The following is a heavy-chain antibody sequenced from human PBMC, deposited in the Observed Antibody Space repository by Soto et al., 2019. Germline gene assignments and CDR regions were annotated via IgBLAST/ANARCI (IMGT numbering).Heavy chain of an antibody. CDR3: ARGDYSSSWYEGYFDY. J-gene: IGHJ4*02. D-gene: IGHD6-13*01. Sequence: QVQLVESGGGVVQPGRSLRLSCAASGFTFSSYGMHWVRQAPGKGLEWVAVIWYDGSNKYYADSVKGRFTISRDNSKNTLYLQMNSLRAEDTAVYYCARGDYSSSWYEGYFDYWGQGTLFTVSS. CDR1: GFTFSSYG. V-gene: IGHV3-33*01. CDR2: IWYDGSNK.